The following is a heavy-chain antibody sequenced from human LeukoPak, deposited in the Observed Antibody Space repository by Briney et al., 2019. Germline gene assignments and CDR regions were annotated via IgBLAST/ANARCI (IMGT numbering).Heavy chain of an antibody. CDR1: GFMFGNYG. V-gene: IGHV3-11*01. J-gene: IGHJ2*01. Sequence: GGSLRLSCAASGFMFGNYGMSWIRQAPGKGLEWLSYISGRGSTLYYADSLKGRFTISRDNSKNSLYLQLNSLTGDDTAIYYCARGTMTSATPGYFDLWGRGTPVTVSS. CDR2: ISGRGSTL. D-gene: IGHD4-17*01. CDR3: ARGTMTSATPGYFDL.